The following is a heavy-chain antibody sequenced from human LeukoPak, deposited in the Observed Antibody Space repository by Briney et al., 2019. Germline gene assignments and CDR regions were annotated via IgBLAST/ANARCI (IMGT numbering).Heavy chain of an antibody. V-gene: IGHV1-69*05. CDR2: IIPIFGTA. D-gene: IGHD6-19*01. CDR1: GGTFSSYA. Sequence: SVKVSCKASGGTFSSYAISWVRQAPGQGLEWMARIIPIFGTANYAQKFQGRVTITTDESTSTAYMELSSLRSEDTAVYYCARNRYLRRIAVAGTWGQGTLVTVSS. CDR3: ARNRYLRRIAVAGT. J-gene: IGHJ5*02.